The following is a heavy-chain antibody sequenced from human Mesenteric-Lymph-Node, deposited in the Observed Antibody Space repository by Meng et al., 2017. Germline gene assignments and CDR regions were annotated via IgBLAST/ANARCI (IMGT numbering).Heavy chain of an antibody. J-gene: IGHJ4*02. V-gene: IGHV1-69*01. CDR1: GGTFSSYA. Sequence: VQLCQPGAEWKKPGSSAQVSCKASGGTFSSYAISWVRQAPGQGLEWMGGIIPIFGTANYAQKFQGRVTITADESTSTAYMELSSLRSEDTAVYYCARLGVTGTVDYWGQGTLVTVSS. D-gene: IGHD1-7*01. CDR3: ARLGVTGTVDY. CDR2: IIPIFGTA.